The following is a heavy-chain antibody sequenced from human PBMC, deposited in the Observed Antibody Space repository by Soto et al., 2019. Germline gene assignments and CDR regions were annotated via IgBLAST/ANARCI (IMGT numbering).Heavy chain of an antibody. CDR1: GFTFDDYG. D-gene: IGHD3-10*01. CDR3: ARPQGSGSYSPFDY. CDR2: INWNGGST. V-gene: IGHV3-20*04. Sequence: EVPLVESGGGVVRPGGSLRLSCAASGFTFDDYGMSWVRQAPGKGLEWVSGINWNGGSTGYADSVKGRFTISRDNAXNSLYLQMNSLRAEDTALYYCARPQGSGSYSPFDYWGQGTLVTVSS. J-gene: IGHJ4*02.